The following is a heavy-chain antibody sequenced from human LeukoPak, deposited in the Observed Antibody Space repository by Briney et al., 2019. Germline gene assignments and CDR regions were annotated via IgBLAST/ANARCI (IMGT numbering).Heavy chain of an antibody. CDR1: GYTFTGYY. CDR3: ARAGIYDFWSGYYTSAFDI. V-gene: IGHV1-2*02. Sequence: GASVKVSCKASGYTFTGYYMHWVRQAPGQGLEWMGWINPNSGGTNYAQKFQGRVTMTRDTSISTAYMELSRLRSDDTAVYYCARAGIYDFWSGYYTSAFDIWGQGTMVTVSS. CDR2: INPNSGGT. D-gene: IGHD3-3*01. J-gene: IGHJ3*02.